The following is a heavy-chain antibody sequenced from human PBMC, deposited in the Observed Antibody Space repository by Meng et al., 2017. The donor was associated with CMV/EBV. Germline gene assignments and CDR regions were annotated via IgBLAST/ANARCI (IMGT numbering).Heavy chain of an antibody. CDR1: GFTFSSYS. CDR2: ISSSSSYI. J-gene: IGHJ6*02. Sequence: GGSLRLSCAASGFTFSSYSMNWVRQAPGKGLEWVSSISSSSSYIYYADSVKGRFTISRDNAKNSLYLQMNSLRAEDTAVYYCARDPTYYDFWSDRYPTYSYGMDVWGQGTTVTVSS. D-gene: IGHD3-3*01. V-gene: IGHV3-21*01. CDR3: ARDPTYYDFWSDRYPTYSYGMDV.